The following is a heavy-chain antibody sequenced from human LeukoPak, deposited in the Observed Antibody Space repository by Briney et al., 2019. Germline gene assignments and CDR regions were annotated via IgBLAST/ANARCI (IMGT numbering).Heavy chain of an antibody. J-gene: IGHJ3*02. Sequence: SETLSLTCAVYGGSFSGYYWSWIRQPPGKGLEWIGEINHSGSTYYNPSLKSRVTISVDTSKNQFSLKLSSVTAADTAVYYCARGHYVVTIFGVVIKDDAFDIWGQGTMVTVSS. CDR1: GGSFSGYY. V-gene: IGHV4-34*01. CDR3: ARGHYVVTIFGVVIKDDAFDI. D-gene: IGHD3-3*01. CDR2: INHSGST.